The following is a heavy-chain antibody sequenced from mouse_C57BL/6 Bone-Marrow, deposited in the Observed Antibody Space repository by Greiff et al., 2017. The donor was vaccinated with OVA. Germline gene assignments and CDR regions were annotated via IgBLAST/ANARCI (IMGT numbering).Heavy chain of an antibody. CDR2: INSDGGST. V-gene: IGHV5-2*03. D-gene: IGHD1-1*01. Sequence: EVMLVESGGGLVQPGESLKLSCESTEYEFPSHDMSWVRKTPEKRLELVAAINSDGGSTYYPDTLERRFIISRDNTKKTLYLQMSSLRSEDTALYYCARHYYGSSSSYWYFDVWGTGTTVTVSS. CDR3: ARHYYGSSSSYWYFDV. CDR1: EYEFPSHD. J-gene: IGHJ1*03.